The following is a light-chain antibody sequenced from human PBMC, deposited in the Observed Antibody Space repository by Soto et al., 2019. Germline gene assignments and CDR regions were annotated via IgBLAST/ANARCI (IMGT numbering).Light chain of an antibody. CDR2: ATS. V-gene: IGKV1-39*01. J-gene: IGKJ1*01. Sequence: DLQMTQSPSSLSASVGDTVTITCRASETVRRYLNWYQQKPGRAPSLLIYATSSLQIGVPSRFSGSGSGTDFTLTISALQPEDFGNYYCQQIYSSPPTFGQGTKVEI. CDR3: QQIYSSPPT. CDR1: ETVRRY.